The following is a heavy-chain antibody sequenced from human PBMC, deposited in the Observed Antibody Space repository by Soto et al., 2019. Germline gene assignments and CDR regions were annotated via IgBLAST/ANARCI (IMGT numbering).Heavy chain of an antibody. CDR1: GFSLSTSSVG. D-gene: IGHD1-26*01. J-gene: IGHJ4*02. CDR3: AHAYGGRSLY. V-gene: IGHV2-5*02. CDR2: IYWDDTK. Sequence: QITLKESGPTLVKPTQTLTLTCTFSGFSLSTSSVGVGWIRQPPGKALEWLAVIYWDDTKTYRPSLKSRLTITKDTSKIQVARTMTNMDSVDTATYYCAHAYGGRSLYWGQGTLVTVSS.